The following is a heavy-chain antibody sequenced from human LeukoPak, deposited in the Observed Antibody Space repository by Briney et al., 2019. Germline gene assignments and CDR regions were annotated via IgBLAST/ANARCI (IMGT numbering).Heavy chain of an antibody. V-gene: IGHV4-39*01. Sequence: SETLSLTCTVSGGSISSSSYYWGWIRQPPGKGLEWIGSIYYSGSTYYNPSLKSRVTISVDTSKNQFSLKLSSVTAADTAVYYCARQRGYSYGYFDYFDYWGQGTLVTVSS. J-gene: IGHJ4*02. D-gene: IGHD5-18*01. CDR2: IYYSGST. CDR3: ARQRGYSYGYFDYFDY. CDR1: GGSISSSSYY.